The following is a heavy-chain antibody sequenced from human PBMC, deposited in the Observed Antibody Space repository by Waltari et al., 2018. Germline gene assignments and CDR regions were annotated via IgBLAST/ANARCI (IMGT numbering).Heavy chain of an antibody. CDR2: ISAYNGNT. V-gene: IGHV1-18*01. Sequence: QVQLVQSGAEVKKPGASVKVPCKASGYTFTSYGISWVRQAPGQGLEWMGWISAYNGNTNYAQKLQGRVTMTTDTSTSTAYMELRSLRSDDTAVYYCARVGLYYYDSSGYYWRFDYWGQGTLVTVSS. CDR3: ARVGLYYYDSSGYYWRFDY. CDR1: GYTFTSYG. J-gene: IGHJ4*02. D-gene: IGHD3-22*01.